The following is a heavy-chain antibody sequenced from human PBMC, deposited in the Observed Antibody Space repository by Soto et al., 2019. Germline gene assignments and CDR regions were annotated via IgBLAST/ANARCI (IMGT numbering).Heavy chain of an antibody. D-gene: IGHD6-6*01. CDR2: INPNSGGT. Sequence: ASVKVPCKASGYTLTGYYTHWVRQAPGQGLEWMGWINPNSGGTNYAQKFQGWVTMTRDTSISTAYMELSRLRSDDTAVYYCARGIAARLRWFDPWGQGTLVTVSS. CDR3: ARGIAARLRWFDP. V-gene: IGHV1-2*04. CDR1: GYTLTGYY. J-gene: IGHJ5*02.